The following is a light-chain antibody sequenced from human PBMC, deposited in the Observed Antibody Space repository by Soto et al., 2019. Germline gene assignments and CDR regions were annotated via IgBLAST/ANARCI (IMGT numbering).Light chain of an antibody. CDR2: TAS. V-gene: IGKV1-5*03. Sequence: DIQMTQSPSTLSASVGDRVTITCRASQSVSSRLAWYQQKPGKAPKLLIYTASRLESGVPSRFSGSGSGTEFTLTISSLQPDDFATYYCQQYNCLWTFGQGTKVEIK. CDR3: QQYNCLWT. CDR1: QSVSSR. J-gene: IGKJ1*01.